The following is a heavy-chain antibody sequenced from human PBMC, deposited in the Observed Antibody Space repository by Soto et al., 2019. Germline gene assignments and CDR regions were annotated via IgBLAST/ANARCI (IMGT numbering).Heavy chain of an antibody. CDR1: GFSFSTYG. Sequence: QPGGSLRLSCAASGFSFSTYGMHWVRQAPGKGLEWVAVISNDGSNKYYADSVKGRFTISRDNSKDTLFLQMNSLRGEDTAIYYCAKVIRADSTSSNFYYYSGMDVWGQGTTVTVSS. CDR3: AKVIRADSTSSNFYYYSGMDV. J-gene: IGHJ6*02. V-gene: IGHV3-30*18. D-gene: IGHD6-6*01. CDR2: ISNDGSNK.